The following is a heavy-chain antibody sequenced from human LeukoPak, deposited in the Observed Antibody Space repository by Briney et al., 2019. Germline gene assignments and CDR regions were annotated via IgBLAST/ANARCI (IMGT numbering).Heavy chain of an antibody. V-gene: IGHV3-23*01. CDR1: GFTFSTYA. CDR2: IGGGGPTT. J-gene: IGHJ4*02. CDR3: ARGFLGGTDQYFDS. Sequence: GGSLRLSCAASGFTFSTYAMNWVRQAPAKGLEWVSTIGGGGPTTDYADSVKDRFTISRDNSKNTLYLQMNSLRAEDTAVYFCARGFLGGTDQYFDSWGQGTLVTVSS. D-gene: IGHD6-19*01.